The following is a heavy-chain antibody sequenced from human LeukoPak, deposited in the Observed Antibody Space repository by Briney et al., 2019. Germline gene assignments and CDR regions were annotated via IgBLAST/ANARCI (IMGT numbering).Heavy chain of an antibody. CDR1: GYTLTELS. CDR2: FDPEDGET. D-gene: IGHD6-13*01. J-gene: IGHJ3*02. Sequence: ASAKVSCKVSGYTLTELSMHWVRQAPGKGLEWMGGFDPEDGETIYAQKLQGRVTMTTDTSTSTAYMELRSLRSDDTAVYYCARAGLGAAADAFDIWGQGTMVTVSS. CDR3: ARAGLGAAADAFDI. V-gene: IGHV1-24*01.